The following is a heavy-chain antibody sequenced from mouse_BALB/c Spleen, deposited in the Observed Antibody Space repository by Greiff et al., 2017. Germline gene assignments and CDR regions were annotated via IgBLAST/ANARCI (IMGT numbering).Heavy chain of an antibody. Sequence: EVQRVESGGGLVKPGGSLKLSCAASGFTFSSYAMSWVRQTPEKRLEWVASISSGGSTYYPDSVKGRFTISRDNARNILYLQMSSLRSEDTAMYYCARGVDYYYRGFYAMDYWGQGTSVTVSS. CDR2: ISSGGST. D-gene: IGHD1-1*01. CDR3: ARGVDYYYRGFYAMDY. J-gene: IGHJ4*01. V-gene: IGHV5-6-5*01. CDR1: GFTFSSYA.